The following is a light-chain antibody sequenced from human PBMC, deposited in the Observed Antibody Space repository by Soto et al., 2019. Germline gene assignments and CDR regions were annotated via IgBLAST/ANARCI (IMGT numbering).Light chain of an antibody. CDR2: GAS. V-gene: IGKV1-27*01. CDR1: QAISNY. CDR3: QKYNSAPWT. J-gene: IGKJ1*01. Sequence: DIQMTQSPSSLSASVGDRVTITCRASQAISNYLAWYQQRPGKAPKLLIYGASTLQSGVPSRFSGSGSETDFTLTISSLQPEDVATYYCQKYNSAPWTFGQGTKVEIK.